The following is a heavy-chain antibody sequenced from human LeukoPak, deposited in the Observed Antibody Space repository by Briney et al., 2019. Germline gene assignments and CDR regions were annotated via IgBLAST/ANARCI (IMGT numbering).Heavy chain of an antibody. CDR2: IYYSGST. V-gene: IGHV4-31*03. Sequence: SQTLSLTCTVSGGSISSGGYYWSWIRQHPGKGLEWIGYIYYSGSTYYNPSLKSRVTISVDTSKNQFSLKLSSVTAADTAVYYCARVRYYGSGSPPNWFDPWGQGTLVTVSS. D-gene: IGHD3-10*01. CDR1: GGSISSGGYY. CDR3: ARVRYYGSGSPPNWFDP. J-gene: IGHJ5*02.